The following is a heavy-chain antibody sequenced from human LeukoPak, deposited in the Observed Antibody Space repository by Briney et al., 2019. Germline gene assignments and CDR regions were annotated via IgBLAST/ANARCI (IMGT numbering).Heavy chain of an antibody. CDR3: ARGVLRYFDWLVTPHYYYYYMDV. J-gene: IGHJ6*03. CDR1: GGSISSSSYY. CDR2: IYYSGST. D-gene: IGHD3-9*01. V-gene: IGHV4-39*07. Sequence: SETLSLTCTVSGGSISSSSYYWGWIRQPPGKGLEWIGSIYYSGSTYYNPSLKSRVTISVDTSKNQFSLKLSSVTAADTAVYYCARGVLRYFDWLVTPHYYYYYMDVWGKGTTVTVSS.